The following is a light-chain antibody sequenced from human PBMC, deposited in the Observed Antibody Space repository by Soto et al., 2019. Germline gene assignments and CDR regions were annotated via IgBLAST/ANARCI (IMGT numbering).Light chain of an antibody. J-gene: IGKJ1*01. CDR3: QQSFSPRCT. CDR1: QSSSNY. CDR2: AAS. Sequence: DIQLTQSPSSLSASVRHSVTITCCARQSSSNYLNWYQQKPGKALKLLIEAASSMQSVVPSRFRHSLSHTDNPLTINSLQPDHSATYCLQQSFSPRCTVGQWTKVEV. V-gene: IGKV1-39*01.